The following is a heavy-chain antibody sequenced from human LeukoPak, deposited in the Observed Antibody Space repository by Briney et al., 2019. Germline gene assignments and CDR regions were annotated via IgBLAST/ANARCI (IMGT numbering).Heavy chain of an antibody. CDR3: ARAGGAAAGTWGFDP. Sequence: PGGSLRLSCAASGFTFSSYEMNWVRQAPGKGLEWVSYVSSSGSTIYYADSVKGRFTISRDNAKNSLYLQMNSLRAEDTAVYYCARAGGAAAGTWGFDPWGQGTLVTVSS. CDR2: VSSSGSTI. J-gene: IGHJ5*02. V-gene: IGHV3-48*03. D-gene: IGHD6-13*01. CDR1: GFTFSSYE.